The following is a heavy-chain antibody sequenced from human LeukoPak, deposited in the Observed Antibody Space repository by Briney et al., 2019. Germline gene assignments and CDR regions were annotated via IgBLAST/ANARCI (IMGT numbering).Heavy chain of an antibody. CDR3: ARVGSRVVVPAAMDDDWFDP. Sequence: ASVKVSCKASGYTFPSYFMHWVRQAPGQRLEWMGWINAGNGNTKYSQEFQGRVTITRDTSASTAYMELSSLRSEDTAVYYCARVGSRVVVPAAMDDDWFDPWGQGTLVTVSS. V-gene: IGHV1-3*01. CDR1: GYTFPSYF. D-gene: IGHD2-2*01. J-gene: IGHJ5*02. CDR2: INAGNGNT.